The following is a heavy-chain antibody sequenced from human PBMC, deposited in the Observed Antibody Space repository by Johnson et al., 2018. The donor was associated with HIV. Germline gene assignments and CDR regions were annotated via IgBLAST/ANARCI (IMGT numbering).Heavy chain of an antibody. D-gene: IGHD6-19*01. J-gene: IGHJ3*02. CDR1: GFTFSSYG. V-gene: IGHV3-33*08. CDR3: ARIPGSGWEHDAFDI. Sequence: QVQLVESGGGVVQPGRSLRLSCAASGFTFSSYGMHWVRQAPGKGLEWVAVIWSDGSNKYYGDSVKGRFPISRDNSKNTVYLQMNSLRAEDTAVYYCARIPGSGWEHDAFDIWGQGTMVTVSS. CDR2: IWSDGSNK.